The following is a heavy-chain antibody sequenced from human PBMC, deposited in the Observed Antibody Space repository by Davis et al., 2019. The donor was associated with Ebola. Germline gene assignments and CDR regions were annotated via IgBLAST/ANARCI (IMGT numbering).Heavy chain of an antibody. D-gene: IGHD5-24*01. CDR1: GYTFTDYY. CDR2: ISAYNGNT. J-gene: IGHJ6*03. Sequence: ASVKVSCKASGYTFTDYYMHWVRQAPGQGLEWMGWISAYNGNTGYAQNLQGRVTMTTDTSTSTAYMELRSLRSDDTAVYYCARVGLDGRYYYYYMDVWGKGTTVTVSS. CDR3: ARVGLDGRYYYYYMDV. V-gene: IGHV1-18*04.